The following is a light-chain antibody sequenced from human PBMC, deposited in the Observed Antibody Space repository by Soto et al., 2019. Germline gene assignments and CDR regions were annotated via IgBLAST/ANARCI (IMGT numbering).Light chain of an antibody. CDR2: DVS. CDR1: SSDVGDYNY. CDR3: SSYTSSTTRV. J-gene: IGLJ1*01. V-gene: IGLV2-14*01. Sequence: QSALTQPASVSGSPGQSTTISCTGTSSDVGDYNYVSWYQQHPGKAPKLTIYDVSNRPSGVSNRFSGSKSGSTASLTISGLQAEDEADYYCSSYTSSTTRVFGTGTKLTVL.